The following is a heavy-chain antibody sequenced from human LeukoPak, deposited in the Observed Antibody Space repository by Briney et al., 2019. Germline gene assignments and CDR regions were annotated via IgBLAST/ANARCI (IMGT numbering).Heavy chain of an antibody. D-gene: IGHD3-10*01. CDR3: ARVRRYGSGSYYTIAS. J-gene: IGHJ4*02. Sequence: GASVKVSCKASGYTFTNYGVSWVRQAPGQGLEWMGWISAYNGNTYYAQNLQGRVTMTTDTVTSTAYMELRSLRSDDTAVYYCARVRRYGSGSYYTIASWGQGTLVTVSS. CDR2: ISAYNGNT. CDR1: GYTFTNYG. V-gene: IGHV1-18*01.